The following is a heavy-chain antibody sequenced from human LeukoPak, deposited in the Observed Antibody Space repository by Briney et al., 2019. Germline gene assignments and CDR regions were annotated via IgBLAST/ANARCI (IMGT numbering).Heavy chain of an antibody. CDR3: ARRQAAAWGIEY. J-gene: IGHJ4*02. CDR2: IYNSGNT. V-gene: IGHV4-59*08. Sequence: KPSETLSLTCTVSGVSISFYYWSWIRQPPGKGLEWIGYIYNSGNTNYNPSLKSRVTISVDTSKNQFSLKPTSVTAADTAVYYCARRQAAAWGIEYWGQGTLVTVSS. CDR1: GVSISFYY. D-gene: IGHD7-27*01.